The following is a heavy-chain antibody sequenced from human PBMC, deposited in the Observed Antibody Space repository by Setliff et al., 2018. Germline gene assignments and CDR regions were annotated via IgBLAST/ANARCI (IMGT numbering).Heavy chain of an antibody. CDR1: GGTFSSYG. Sequence: SVKVSCKASGGTFSSYGINWVRQAPGQGLEWMGGIMPIFGTTNYAQKFQGRVTITTDKSTSTAYMELSSLTSDDTAVYFCAREEGRDLSPQSHYYHMDVWGKGTTVTVSS. J-gene: IGHJ6*03. CDR2: IMPIFGTT. CDR3: AREEGRDLSPQSHYYHMDV. V-gene: IGHV1-69*05.